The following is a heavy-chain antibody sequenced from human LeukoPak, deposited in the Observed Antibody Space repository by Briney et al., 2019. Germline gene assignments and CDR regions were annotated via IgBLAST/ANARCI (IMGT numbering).Heavy chain of an antibody. Sequence: ASVKASCKASGYTFTGYYMHWVRQAPGQGLEWMGWINPNSGGTNYAQKFQGRVTMTRDTSISTAYMELSRLRSDDTAVYYCARVRDTVTTGFDYWGQGTLVTVSS. V-gene: IGHV1-2*02. CDR2: INPNSGGT. D-gene: IGHD4-11*01. CDR3: ARVRDTVTTGFDY. CDR1: GYTFTGYY. J-gene: IGHJ4*02.